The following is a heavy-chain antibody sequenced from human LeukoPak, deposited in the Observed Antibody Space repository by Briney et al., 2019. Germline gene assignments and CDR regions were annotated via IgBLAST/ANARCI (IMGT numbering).Heavy chain of an antibody. Sequence: ASVKVSCKASGYTFTGYYMHWVRQAPGQGLEWMGWINPNSGGTNYAQKFQGRVTMTRDTSISTAYMELSRLRSDDTAVYYCAALYYYDSSGYYYVFDHWGQGTLVTVSS. V-gene: IGHV1-2*02. D-gene: IGHD3-22*01. J-gene: IGHJ4*02. CDR3: AALYYYDSSGYYYVFDH. CDR2: INPNSGGT. CDR1: GYTFTGYY.